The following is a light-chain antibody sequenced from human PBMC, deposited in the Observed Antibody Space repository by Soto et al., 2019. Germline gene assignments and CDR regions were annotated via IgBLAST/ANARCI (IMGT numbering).Light chain of an antibody. CDR2: AAS. Sequence: DIQMTQSQSSMSATVGDSVTITCQASQGISSWLVWYQQKPGKAPKLLIYAASSLQSGSPSRFSGSGSGTDFTLTISSLQPEDFATYYCQQANSFPYTFGQGAKVDIK. V-gene: IGKV1-12*01. J-gene: IGKJ2*01. CDR3: QQANSFPYT. CDR1: QGISSW.